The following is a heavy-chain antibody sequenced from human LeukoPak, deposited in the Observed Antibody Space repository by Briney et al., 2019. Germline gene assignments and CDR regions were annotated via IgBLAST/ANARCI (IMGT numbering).Heavy chain of an antibody. Sequence: GSLRLSCAASGFTFSSYSMNWIRQPPGKGLEWIGEINHSESTNYNPSLTSRVTISVDTSKNQFSLKLSSVTAADTAVYYCARAYDYVWGSYGRGFDYWGQGTLVTVSS. J-gene: IGHJ4*02. CDR1: GFTFSSYS. CDR3: ARAYDYVWGSYGRGFDY. D-gene: IGHD3-16*01. V-gene: IGHV4-34*01. CDR2: INHSEST.